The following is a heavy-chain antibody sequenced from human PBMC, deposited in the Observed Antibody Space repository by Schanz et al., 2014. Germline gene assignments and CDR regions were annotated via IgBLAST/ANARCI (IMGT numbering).Heavy chain of an antibody. CDR1: GFTFSSYG. V-gene: IGHV3-21*04. J-gene: IGHJ1*01. D-gene: IGHD2-2*01. CDR2: INSRSNFI. CDR3: ARDTAQSCIGPSCFEYFQH. Sequence: VQLVESGGGVVQPGRSLRLSCAASGFTFSSYGMHWIRQTPKGLEWVSSINSRSNFIYYADSVKGRFTISRDNAKNSLYLQMNSLRAEDTALYYCARDTAQSCIGPSCFEYFQHWGQGALVTVSS.